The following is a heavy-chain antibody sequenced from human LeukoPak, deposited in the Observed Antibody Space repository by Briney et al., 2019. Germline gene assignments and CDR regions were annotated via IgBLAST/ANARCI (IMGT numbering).Heavy chain of an antibody. J-gene: IGHJ6*03. CDR2: IYHSGST. CDR1: GYSISSGYY. V-gene: IGHV4-38-2*02. CDR3: ASPAMAFIDQGRYNYYYYMDV. Sequence: SETLSLTCTVAGYSISSGYYWGWIRQPPGRGLEWIRSIYHSGSTYYNPSLKSRVTISVDTSKNQFSLKLSSVTAADTAVYYCASPAMAFIDQGRYNYYYYMDVWGKGTTVTVSS. D-gene: IGHD5-18*01.